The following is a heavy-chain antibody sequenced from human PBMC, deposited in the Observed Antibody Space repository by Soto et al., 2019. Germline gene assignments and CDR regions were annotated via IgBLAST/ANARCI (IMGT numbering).Heavy chain of an antibody. CDR3: LKKCQYSYGPKFDY. D-gene: IGHD5-18*01. Sequence: LRLSCSAPGFTFSSYAMHWVRGAPGKGLEYVSAISSNGGSTYYADSVKGRFTISRDNSKNTLYLQMSSLRAEDTAVYYSLKKCQYSYGPKFDYWGQGTLVTVSS. J-gene: IGHJ4*02. CDR1: GFTFSSYA. CDR2: ISSNGGST. V-gene: IGHV3-64D*06.